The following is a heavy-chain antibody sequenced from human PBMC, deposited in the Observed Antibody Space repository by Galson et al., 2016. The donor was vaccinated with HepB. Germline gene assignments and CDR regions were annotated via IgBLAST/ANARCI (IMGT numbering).Heavy chain of an antibody. D-gene: IGHD5-12*01. J-gene: IGHJ4*02. CDR2: IYSGGNT. CDR3: ATHARGYD. CDR1: GFTVSNNC. V-gene: IGHV3-53*01. Sequence: SLRLSCAASGFTVSNNCMTWVRQAPGRGLEWVSGIYSGGNTVYANSVRGRFTISRDSSNNTLYLLMNSLRAEDTAVYYCATHARGYDWGQGTLVTVSS.